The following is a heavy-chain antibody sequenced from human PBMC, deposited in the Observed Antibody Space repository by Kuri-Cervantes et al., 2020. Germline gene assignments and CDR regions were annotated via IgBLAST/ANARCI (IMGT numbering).Heavy chain of an antibody. V-gene: IGHV1-18*01. J-gene: IGHJ6*04. CDR3: ARDMFAFVSKGSSDV. Sequence: ASVKVSCKASGYTFTSYGISWVRQAPGQGPEWMGWISTYSPDTNYEQRFQGRVTMTTDTSTSTAYMELRSLRPDDTAIYYCARDMFAFVSKGSSDVWGTGTTVTVSS. CDR2: ISTYSPDT. D-gene: IGHD3-10*02. CDR1: GYTFTSYG.